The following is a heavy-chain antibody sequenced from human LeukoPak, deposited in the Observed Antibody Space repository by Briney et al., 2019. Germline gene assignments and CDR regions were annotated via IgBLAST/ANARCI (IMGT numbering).Heavy chain of an antibody. CDR1: GFNFGIYT. J-gene: IGHJ6*03. CDR3: AREGDSSSWSSYYYYYYMDV. D-gene: IGHD6-13*01. CDR2: INWNGGST. V-gene: IGHV3-20*01. Sequence: PGGSLRLSCEASGFNFGIYTMNWVRQAPGKGLEWVSGINWNGGSTGYADSVKGRFTISRDNAKNSLYLQMNSLRAEDTALYHCAREGDSSSWSSYYYYYYMDVWGKGTTVTVSS.